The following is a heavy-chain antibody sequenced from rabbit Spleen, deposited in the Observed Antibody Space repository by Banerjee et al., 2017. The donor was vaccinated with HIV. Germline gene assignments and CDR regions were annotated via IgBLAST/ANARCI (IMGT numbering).Heavy chain of an antibody. Sequence: QSLEESGGDLVKPGASLTLTCTASGFSFSAGYYMCWVRQAPGKGLEWIACIDPVFGITYYASWVNGRFTISSHNAQNTVDLQMNSLTAADTATYFCARSRYYDYDYSGHDFAIPNNLWGPGTLVTVS. V-gene: IGHV1S40*01. CDR1: GFSFSAGYY. D-gene: IGHD6-1*01. CDR2: IDPVFGIT. J-gene: IGHJ4*01. CDR3: ARSRYYDYDYSGHDFAIPNNL.